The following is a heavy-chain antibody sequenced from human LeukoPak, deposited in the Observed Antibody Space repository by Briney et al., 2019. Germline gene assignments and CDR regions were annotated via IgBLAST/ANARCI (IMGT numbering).Heavy chain of an antibody. CDR3: ARDRGGYCGGDCYPNWFDP. CDR1: GGSISNYY. V-gene: IGHV4-4*07. J-gene: IGHJ5*02. D-gene: IGHD2-21*02. CDR2: IYTSGST. Sequence: PSETLSLTCIVSGGSISNYYWSWIRQPAGKGLEWIGRIYTSGSTNYNPSLKGRVTMSVDTSKNQFSLKLSSVTAADTAVYYCARDRGGYCGGDCYPNWFDPWGQGTLVTVSS.